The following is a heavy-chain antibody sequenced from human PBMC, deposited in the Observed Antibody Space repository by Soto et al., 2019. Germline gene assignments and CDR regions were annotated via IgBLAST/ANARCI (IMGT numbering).Heavy chain of an antibody. Sequence: SVKVSCKASGGTFSSYAISWVRQAPGQGLEWMGGIIPIFGTANYAQKFQGRVTITADESTSTAYMELSSLRSEDTAVYYCARSLVGATAVYYYYYGMDVWGQGTTVT. CDR2: IIPIFGTA. V-gene: IGHV1-69*13. J-gene: IGHJ6*02. CDR3: ARSLVGATAVYYYYYGMDV. CDR1: GGTFSSYA. D-gene: IGHD1-26*01.